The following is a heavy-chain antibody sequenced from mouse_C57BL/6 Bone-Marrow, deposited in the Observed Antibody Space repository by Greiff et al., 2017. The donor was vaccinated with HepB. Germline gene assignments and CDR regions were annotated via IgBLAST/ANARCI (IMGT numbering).Heavy chain of an antibody. V-gene: IGHV5-4*01. Sequence: EVMLVESGGGLVKPGGSLKLSCAASGFTFSSYAMSWVRQTPEKRLEWVATISDGGSYTYYPDNVKGRFTISRDNAKNNLYLQMSHLKSEDTAMYYCAREGLLDVWGTGTTVTVSS. J-gene: IGHJ1*03. CDR1: GFTFSSYA. CDR3: AREGLLDV. CDR2: ISDGGSYT. D-gene: IGHD3-1*01.